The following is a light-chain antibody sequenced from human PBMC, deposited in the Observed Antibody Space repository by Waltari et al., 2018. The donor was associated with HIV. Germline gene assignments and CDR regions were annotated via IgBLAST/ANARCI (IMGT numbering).Light chain of an antibody. CDR3: AAWDDSLNGLWV. J-gene: IGLJ3*02. CDR2: TDN. CDR1: SPNIGRNT. V-gene: IGLV1-44*01. Sequence: QSVPTQPPSVSGTPGQRVTISCSGASPNIGRNTVNRFQLLPGTAPKLLIYTDNQRPSGVPDRFSGSKSGTSASLAISGLQSEDEADYFCAAWDDSLNGLWVFGGGTKLTVL.